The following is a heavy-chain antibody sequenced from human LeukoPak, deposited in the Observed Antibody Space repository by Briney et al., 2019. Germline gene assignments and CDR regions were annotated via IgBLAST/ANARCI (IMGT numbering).Heavy chain of an antibody. Sequence: GRSLRLSCAASGFTFSSYGMHWVRQAPGKGLEWVAVIWYDGSNKYYADSVKGRFTISRDNSKNTLYLQMNSLRAEDTAVYYCARDGHYDILTGPAYYFDYWGQGTLVTVSS. J-gene: IGHJ4*02. V-gene: IGHV3-33*01. D-gene: IGHD3-9*01. CDR2: IWYDGSNK. CDR3: ARDGHYDILTGPAYYFDY. CDR1: GFTFSSYG.